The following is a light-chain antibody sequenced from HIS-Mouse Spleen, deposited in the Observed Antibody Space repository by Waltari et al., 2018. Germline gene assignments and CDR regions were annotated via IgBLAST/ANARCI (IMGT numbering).Light chain of an antibody. CDR2: AAS. CDR3: QQLNSYPRT. V-gene: IGKV1-9*01. J-gene: IGKJ4*01. CDR1: QGISSY. Sequence: DIQLTRSPSFLSASVGDRVTITCRASQGISSYLAWYQQKPGKAPKLLIYAASTLQSGVPSRFSGSGSGTEFTLTISSLQPEDFATYYCQQLNSYPRTFGGGTKVEIK.